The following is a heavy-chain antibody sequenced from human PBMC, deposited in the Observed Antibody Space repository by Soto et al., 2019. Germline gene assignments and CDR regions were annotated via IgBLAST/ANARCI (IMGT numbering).Heavy chain of an antibody. Sequence: QITLKESGPTLVRPTQTLTLTCTFSGFSLSTTGVAVAWIRQPPGEALEWLALIYWDDDKRYNSSLKSRLTIXQDTSRDQVVLAMTTMDPMDTAKYFCAHSHRGPRDFWGPGILVTVSS. J-gene: IGHJ4*02. CDR1: GFSLSTTGVA. D-gene: IGHD5-12*01. CDR3: AHSHRGPRDF. CDR2: IYWDDDK. V-gene: IGHV2-5*02.